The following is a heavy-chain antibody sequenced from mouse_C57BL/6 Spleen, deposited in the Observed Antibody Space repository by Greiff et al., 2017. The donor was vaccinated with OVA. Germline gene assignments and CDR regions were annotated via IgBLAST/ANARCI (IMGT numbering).Heavy chain of an antibody. Sequence: EVKVVESGGDLVKPGGSLKLSCAASGFTFSSYGMSWVRQTPDKRLEWVATISSGGSYTYYPDSVKGRFTISRDNAKNTLYLQMSSLKSEDTAMYYCARGDYDEGGYFDYWGQGTTLTVSS. D-gene: IGHD2-4*01. V-gene: IGHV5-6*01. CDR3: ARGDYDEGGYFDY. CDR2: ISSGGSYT. CDR1: GFTFSSYG. J-gene: IGHJ2*01.